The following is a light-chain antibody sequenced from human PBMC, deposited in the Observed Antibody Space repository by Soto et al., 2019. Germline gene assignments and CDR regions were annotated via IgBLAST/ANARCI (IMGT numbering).Light chain of an antibody. CDR3: QQYNNWPPYT. V-gene: IGKV3-15*01. CDR2: GAS. Sequence: EKVMTQSPATLSVSPGERATLSCRASQSVSSNLAWYQQKPGQAPRLLIYGASTRATGIPARFSGSGSGTEFPLTISSLQSEDFAIHYCQQYNNWPPYTFGQGTKLEIK. CDR1: QSVSSN. J-gene: IGKJ2*01.